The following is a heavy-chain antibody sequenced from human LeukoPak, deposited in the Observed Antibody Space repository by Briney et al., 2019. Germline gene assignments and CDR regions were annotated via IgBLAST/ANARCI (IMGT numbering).Heavy chain of an antibody. CDR3: ARRLQGLDY. Sequence: GGSLRLSCAVSGFTFSSYSMNWVRQAPGKGLEWVSSITSSSEFIYYADSVKGRFTISRDNAKNSLYLQMNSLRAEDTAVYYCARRLQGLDYWGQGTLVTVSS. CDR2: ITSSSEFI. V-gene: IGHV3-21*01. J-gene: IGHJ4*02. CDR1: GFTFSSYS.